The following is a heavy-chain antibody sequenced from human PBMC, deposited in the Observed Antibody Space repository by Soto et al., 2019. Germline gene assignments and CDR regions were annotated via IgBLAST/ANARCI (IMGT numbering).Heavy chain of an antibody. CDR1: GYAFTTYG. V-gene: IGHV1-18*01. CDR3: ARGRYGDY. D-gene: IGHD1-1*01. Sequence: QVHLVQSGAEVKKPGASVKVSCQGSGYAFTTYGITWVRQAPGQGLEWMGWISAHNGNTNYAQKLQGRVTVTRATSMSAAYMELRSLRYDVTAVYYCARGRYGDYWGQGAMVTVSS. CDR2: ISAHNGNT. J-gene: IGHJ4*02.